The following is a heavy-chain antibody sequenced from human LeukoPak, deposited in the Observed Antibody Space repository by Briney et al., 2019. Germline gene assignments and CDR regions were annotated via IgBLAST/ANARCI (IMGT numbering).Heavy chain of an antibody. Sequence: ASVKVSCKASGYTFTNYDINWVRQATGQGLEWLGWMNPNSGHTGYAQKFQGRVTMTRNTSISTAYMELGSLRSEDTAVYYCTRIGYCNNGVCFGFDYWGQGTLVTVSS. CDR2: MNPNSGHT. J-gene: IGHJ4*02. CDR1: GYTFTNYD. CDR3: TRIGYCNNGVCFGFDY. V-gene: IGHV1-8*01. D-gene: IGHD2-8*01.